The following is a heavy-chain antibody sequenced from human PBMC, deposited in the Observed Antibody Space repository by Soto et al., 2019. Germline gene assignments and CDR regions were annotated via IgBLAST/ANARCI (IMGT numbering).Heavy chain of an antibody. CDR3: AKDPPYRRYYLQH. CDR1: GFTFNNYI. D-gene: IGHD1-1*01. V-gene: IGHV3-23*01. Sequence: EVQLLESGGGLVQPGGSLRLSCAASGFTFNNYIMSWVRQAPGKGLEWVSTIAGSFGTTAYADSVKGRFTISRDNSQNTLFLQLNSLRAEDSAIYYCAKDPPYRRYYLQHWGQGTPVTVSS. CDR2: IAGSFGTT. J-gene: IGHJ1*01.